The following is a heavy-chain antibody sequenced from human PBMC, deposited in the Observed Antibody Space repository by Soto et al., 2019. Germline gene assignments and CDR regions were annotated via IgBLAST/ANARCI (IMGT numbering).Heavy chain of an antibody. CDR3: ARTPDI. V-gene: IGHV4-30-2*01. CDR2: IYHSGST. Sequence: TLSLPCAVSGDSISSGGYSWSWIRQPPGKGLEWIGYIYHSGSTYYNPSLKSRVTISVDRSKNQLPLKLSSVTAADTAVYYCARTPDIWGQGTMVTVSS. CDR1: GDSISSGGYS. J-gene: IGHJ3*02.